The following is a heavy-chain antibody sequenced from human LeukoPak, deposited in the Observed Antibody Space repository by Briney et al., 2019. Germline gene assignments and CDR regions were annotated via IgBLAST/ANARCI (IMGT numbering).Heavy chain of an antibody. CDR3: ARSGRGYSYGAYYFDY. CDR1: GGSISSYY. CDR2: IYYSGST. Sequence: SETLSLTCTVSGGSISSYYWSWIRQPPGKGLEWIGYIYYSGSTNYNPSLKSRVTISVDTSKNQFSLKLSSVTAADTAVYYCARSGRGYSYGAYYFDYWGQGTLVTVSS. D-gene: IGHD5-18*01. J-gene: IGHJ4*02. V-gene: IGHV4-59*01.